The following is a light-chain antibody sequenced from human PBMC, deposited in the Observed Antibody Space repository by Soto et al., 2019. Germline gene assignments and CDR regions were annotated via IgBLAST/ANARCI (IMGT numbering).Light chain of an antibody. V-gene: IGKV1-5*03. J-gene: IGKJ1*01. CDR1: QSVSTW. CDR3: QQYNTYWT. CDR2: KAS. Sequence: DIQMTQSPSTLSASVGDRVIITCRASQSVSTWLAWYQQKPGKAPNLLIFKASTLKSGVPSRFSGSGSGTEFTLTISSLQPDDFATYYCQQYNTYWTFGQGTQVEVK.